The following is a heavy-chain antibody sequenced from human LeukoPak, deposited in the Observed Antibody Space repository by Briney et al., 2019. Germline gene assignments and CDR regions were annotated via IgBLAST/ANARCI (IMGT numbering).Heavy chain of an antibody. J-gene: IGHJ4*02. V-gene: IGHV5-51*01. D-gene: IGHD3-22*01. Sequence: GESLKISCEGSGYSFTSYWIGWVRQMPGKGLEWMGIIYPGDSDTRYSPSFQGQVTISADKSISTAYLQWSSLKASDTAMYYCARLGDDSSGYYQYYFGYWGQGTLVTVSS. CDR1: GYSFTSYW. CDR3: ARLGDDSSGYYQYYFGY. CDR2: IYPGDSDT.